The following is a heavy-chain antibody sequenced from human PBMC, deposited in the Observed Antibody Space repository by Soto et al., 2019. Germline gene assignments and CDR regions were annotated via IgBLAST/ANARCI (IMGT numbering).Heavy chain of an antibody. CDR2: IVPFVGIT. CDR1: GGSFSNYA. D-gene: IGHD1-26*01. Sequence: GASVKVSCKASGGSFSNYALNWARQAPGQGLEWMGRIVPFVGITKYAQKFQGRVTITADNSTSTAYMELSSLRSEDTAVYYCAREMGATNDYWGQGTLVTVSS. CDR3: AREMGATNDY. V-gene: IGHV1-69*04. J-gene: IGHJ4*02.